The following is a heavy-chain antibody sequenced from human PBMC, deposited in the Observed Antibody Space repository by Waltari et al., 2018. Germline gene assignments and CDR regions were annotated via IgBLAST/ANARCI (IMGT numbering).Heavy chain of an antibody. D-gene: IGHD3-10*01. V-gene: IGHV4-34*01. CDR3: ARVGDYHGSGRFGLDV. CDR2: INRDGSN. CDR1: DGSFSGYF. J-gene: IGHJ6*02. Sequence: QVQLQQWGAGLLKPSETLPLTWAVYDGSFSGYFWSRIRQSPGKGLEWIGEINRDGSNIYNPSLKSRVAMSVDTLKSQISLKLTSVTAADAAVYYCARVGDYHGSGRFGLDVWGQGTRVTVSS.